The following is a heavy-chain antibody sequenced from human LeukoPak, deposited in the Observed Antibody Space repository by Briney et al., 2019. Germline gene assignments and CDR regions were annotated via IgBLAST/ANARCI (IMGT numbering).Heavy chain of an antibody. CDR1: GFSFSVYE. CDR3: TTLTVARNFDY. Sequence: GGSLRLSCAASGFSFSVYEIHWVRQAPGKGLEWISDISSSGTTTYYADSVKGRFTISRDNAKNSLYLQMNSLRAEDTAVYYYTTLTVARNFDYWGQGTLVTVSS. D-gene: IGHD5-12*01. V-gene: IGHV3-48*03. J-gene: IGHJ4*02. CDR2: ISSSGTTT.